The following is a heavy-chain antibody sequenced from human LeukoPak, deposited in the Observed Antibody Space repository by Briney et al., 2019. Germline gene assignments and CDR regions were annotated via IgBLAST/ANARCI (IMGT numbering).Heavy chain of an antibody. CDR2: IHPSGTT. V-gene: IGHV4-4*07. J-gene: IGHJ4*02. CDR3: ARETEVPGGRSWDF. CDR1: GGSISSYY. Sequence: TETLSLTCTVSGGSISSYYWTWIRQPAGKGLEWIGRIHPSGTTNHNPSLKSRVIMSLDMSNDQFSLKVRSVTAADTAVYYCARETEVPGGRSWDFWGQGTLVTVSS. D-gene: IGHD6-19*01.